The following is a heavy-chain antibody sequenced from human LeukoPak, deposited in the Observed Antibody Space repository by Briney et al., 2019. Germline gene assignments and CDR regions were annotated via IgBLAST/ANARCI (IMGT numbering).Heavy chain of an antibody. Sequence: AASVKVSCKASGYTFTAYYMHWVRQAPGQGLEWMGWINPNSGGTNYAQKFQGRVTMTRDTSISTAYMELSRLRSDDTAVYYCARADDLIAAAEFDYWGQGTLVTVSS. CDR2: INPNSGGT. V-gene: IGHV1-2*02. J-gene: IGHJ4*02. CDR1: GYTFTAYY. CDR3: ARADDLIAAAEFDY. D-gene: IGHD6-13*01.